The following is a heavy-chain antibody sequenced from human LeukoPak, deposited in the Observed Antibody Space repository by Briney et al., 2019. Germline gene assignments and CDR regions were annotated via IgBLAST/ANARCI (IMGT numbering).Heavy chain of an antibody. J-gene: IGHJ4*02. Sequence: ASVKVSCKASGYTFTNYYIHWVRQAPGQGLEWMGLINPGGDNTDYAQNFQGRVTMTRDTSTSAVYMGLSSLRSEDTAVYYCARDRVFPAPTYYFDYWGQGTLVTVSS. V-gene: IGHV1-46*01. CDR1: GYTFTNYY. D-gene: IGHD2-2*01. CDR3: ARDRVFPAPTYYFDY. CDR2: INPGGDNT.